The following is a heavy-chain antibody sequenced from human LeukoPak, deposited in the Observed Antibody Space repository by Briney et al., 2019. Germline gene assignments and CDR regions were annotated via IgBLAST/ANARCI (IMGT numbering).Heavy chain of an antibody. CDR1: GFTFSSYA. V-gene: IGHV3-30-3*01. CDR2: ISYDGSNK. CDR3: TRGVTIVPDY. J-gene: IGHJ4*02. D-gene: IGHD2-8*01. Sequence: GGSLRLSCAASGFTFSSYAMHWVRQAPGKGLEWVAVISYDGSNKYYADSVKGRFTISRDNSKNTLYLQMNSLRAEDTAVYYCTRGVTIVPDYWGQGTLVTVSS.